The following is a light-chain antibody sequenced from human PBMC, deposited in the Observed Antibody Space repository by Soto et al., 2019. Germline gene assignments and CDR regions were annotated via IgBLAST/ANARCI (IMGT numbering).Light chain of an antibody. V-gene: IGKV1-27*01. Sequence: DIQMTQSPSSLSASVGDRVTIICRASQDVSNHIAWYQQKPGKVPKLLIYAAFALQSGVPSRFSGSGSGTDFTLTISSLQPEDVGTYYCQKYNSAPLTFGPGTKVEIK. CDR3: QKYNSAPLT. J-gene: IGKJ3*01. CDR2: AAF. CDR1: QDVSNH.